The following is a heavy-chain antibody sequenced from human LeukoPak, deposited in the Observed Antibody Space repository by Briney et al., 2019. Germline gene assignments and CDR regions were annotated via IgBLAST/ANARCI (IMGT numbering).Heavy chain of an antibody. CDR2: IYPSDGST. CDR3: ARDQEAFDY. J-gene: IGHJ4*02. CDR1: GYSFTSNY. Sequence: GASVKVSCKASGYSFTSNYIHWVRQAPGQGLEWMGMIYPSDGSTSYAQKFQGRVTVTRDTSTSTVYMELSGLRSEDTAVYYCARDQEAFDYWGQGTLVTVSS. V-gene: IGHV1-46*01.